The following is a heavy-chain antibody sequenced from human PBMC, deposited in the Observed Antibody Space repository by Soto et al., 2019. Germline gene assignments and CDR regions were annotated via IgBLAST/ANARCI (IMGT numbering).Heavy chain of an antibody. J-gene: IGHJ4*02. CDR3: ARTSSGYYTKHYFDY. V-gene: IGHV4-39*01. D-gene: IGHD3-3*01. CDR1: GGSISSSSYY. CDR2: IYYSGST. Sequence: LSLTCTVSGGSISSSSYYWGWIRQPPGKGLEWIGSIYYSGSTYYNPSLKSRVTISVDTSKNQFSLKLSSVTAADTAVYYCARTSSGYYTKHYFDYWGQGTLVTVSS.